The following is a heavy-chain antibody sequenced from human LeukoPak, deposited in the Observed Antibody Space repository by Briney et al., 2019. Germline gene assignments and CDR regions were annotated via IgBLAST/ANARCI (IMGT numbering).Heavy chain of an antibody. Sequence: SETLSLTCAVYGGSFSGYYWSWIRQPPGKGLEWIGEINHSGSTNYNPSLKSRVTISVDTSKNQFSLKLSSVTAADTAVYYCAKTWAEEVVVAAHFTPVHFDYWGQGTLVTVSS. CDR3: AKTWAEEVVVAAHFTPVHFDY. CDR2: INHSGST. D-gene: IGHD2-15*01. V-gene: IGHV4-34*01. J-gene: IGHJ4*02. CDR1: GGSFSGYY.